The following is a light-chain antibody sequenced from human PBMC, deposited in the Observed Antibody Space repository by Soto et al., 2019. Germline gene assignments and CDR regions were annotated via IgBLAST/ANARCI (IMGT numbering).Light chain of an antibody. CDR2: DAS. CDR3: QQYNSYSWT. CDR1: QSISSW. V-gene: IGKV1-5*01. Sequence: DSQMSLSRSTVSASIGDRVTITCRASQSISSWLAWYQQKPGKAPKVLIYDASSLESGVPSRFSGSGSGTEFTLTISSLQPDDFATYYCQQYNSYSWTFAQRAKVDI. J-gene: IGKJ1*01.